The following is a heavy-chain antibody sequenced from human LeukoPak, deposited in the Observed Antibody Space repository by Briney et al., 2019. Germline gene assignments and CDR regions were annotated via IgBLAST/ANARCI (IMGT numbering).Heavy chain of an antibody. CDR1: GFTFSSSW. CDR2: IKEDGSAN. V-gene: IGHV3-7*01. J-gene: IGHJ5*02. D-gene: IGHD2-2*01. Sequence: PGGSLRLSCAASGFTFSSSWTSWVRQAPGKGLEWVANIKEDGSANYYVNSVKGRFTISRDNAKNSLYLQMSSLRADDTAVYYCTREKYCSGTSCFPLFDPWGQGALVTVSS. CDR3: TREKYCSGTSCFPLFDP.